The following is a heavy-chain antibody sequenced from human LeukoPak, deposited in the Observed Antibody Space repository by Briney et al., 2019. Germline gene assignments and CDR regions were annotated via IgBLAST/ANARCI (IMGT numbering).Heavy chain of an antibody. D-gene: IGHD3-22*01. V-gene: IGHV4-59*01. J-gene: IGHJ4*02. CDR2: IYYSGST. CDR3: ARDRSDGSGYYGYYFDY. CDR1: GGSIGTYY. Sequence: PSETLSLTCIVSGGSIGTYYWSWIRQPPGKGLEWIGHIYYSGSTNYNPSLRSRVTISVDTSKNQFSLRLSSVTAADTAVYYCARDRSDGSGYYGYYFDYWGQGTLVSVSS.